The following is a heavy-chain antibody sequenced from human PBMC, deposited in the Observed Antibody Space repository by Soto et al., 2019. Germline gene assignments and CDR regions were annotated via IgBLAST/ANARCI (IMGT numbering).Heavy chain of an antibody. Sequence: ASVKVSCKASGGTFSSYAISWVRQAPGQGLEWMGGIIPIFGTANYAQKFQGRVTITADESTSTAYMELSSLRSEDTAVYYCARTRYSGFSPQYYYYYGMDVWGQGTTVTVSS. D-gene: IGHD5-12*01. CDR1: GGTFSSYA. J-gene: IGHJ6*02. V-gene: IGHV1-69*13. CDR3: ARTRYSGFSPQYYYYYGMDV. CDR2: IIPIFGTA.